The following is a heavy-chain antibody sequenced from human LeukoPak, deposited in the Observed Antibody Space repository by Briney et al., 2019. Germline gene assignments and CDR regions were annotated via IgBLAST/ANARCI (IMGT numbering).Heavy chain of an antibody. CDR1: GFTFSSYP. J-gene: IGHJ4*02. CDR3: AREGLYSSSWYFDY. V-gene: IGHV3-30*04. D-gene: IGHD6-13*01. CDR2: ISYDGSNK. Sequence: PGGSLRLSCAASGFTFSSYPMHWVRQAPGKGLEWVAIISYDGSNKYYADSVKGRFTISRDNSKNTLYLQMNSLRPEDTAVYYCAREGLYSSSWYFDYWGQGTLVTVSS.